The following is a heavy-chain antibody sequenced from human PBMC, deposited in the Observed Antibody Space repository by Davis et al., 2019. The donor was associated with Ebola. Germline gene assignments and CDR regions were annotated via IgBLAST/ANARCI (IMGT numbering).Heavy chain of an antibody. CDR3: ARRSSSWYRVGMDV. J-gene: IGHJ6*02. D-gene: IGHD6-13*01. Sequence: SETLSLTCTVSGGSISSSSYYWGWIRQPPGKGLEWIGSIYYSGSTYYNPSLKGRVTISVDTSKNQFSLKLSSVTAADTAVYYCARRSSSWYRVGMDVWGQGTTVTVSS. V-gene: IGHV4-39*01. CDR2: IYYSGST. CDR1: GGSISSSSYY.